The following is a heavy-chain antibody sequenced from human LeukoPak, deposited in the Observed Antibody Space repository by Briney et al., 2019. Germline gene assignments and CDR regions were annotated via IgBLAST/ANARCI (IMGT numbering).Heavy chain of an antibody. J-gene: IGHJ4*02. D-gene: IGHD6-13*01. V-gene: IGHV3-23*01. CDR3: AKGRGSSWSVLYFDY. CDR1: GFTFSTYA. CDR2: ILGSGDRT. Sequence: PGGSLRLSCAASGFTFSTYAMSWVRQAPRKGLEWVSAILGSGDRTYYAGSVKGRFTISRDNSKNTLYLQMNSLRAEDTAVYYCAKGRGSSWSVLYFDYWGQGTLVTVSS.